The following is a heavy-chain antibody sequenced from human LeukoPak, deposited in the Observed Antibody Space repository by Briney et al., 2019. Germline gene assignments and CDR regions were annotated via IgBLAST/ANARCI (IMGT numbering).Heavy chain of an antibody. CDR3: ARKSGPYYDFWSGYSKEAFDI. J-gene: IGHJ3*02. Sequence: SVKVSCKASGGTFSSYAISWVRQAPGQGLEWMGGIIPIFGTANYAQKFQGRVTITTDESTSTAYMELSSLRSEDTAVYYCARKSGPYYDFWSGYSKEAFDIWGQGTMVTVS. CDR2: IIPIFGTA. D-gene: IGHD3-3*01. CDR1: GGTFSSYA. V-gene: IGHV1-69*05.